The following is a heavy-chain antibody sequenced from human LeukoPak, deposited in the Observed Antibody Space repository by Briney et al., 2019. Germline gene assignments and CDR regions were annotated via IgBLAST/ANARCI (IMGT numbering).Heavy chain of an antibody. CDR2: INPNSGGT. V-gene: IGHV1-2*02. J-gene: IGHJ5*02. CDR3: ARAKYCSSTSCYSPAYSWFDP. Sequence: ASVKVSCKASGYTFTGYYMHWVRQAPGQGLEWVGWINPNSGGTNYAQKFQGRVTMTRDTSISTAYMELSRLRSDDTAVYYCARAKYCSSTSCYSPAYSWFDPWGQGTLVTVSS. D-gene: IGHD2-2*01. CDR1: GYTFTGYY.